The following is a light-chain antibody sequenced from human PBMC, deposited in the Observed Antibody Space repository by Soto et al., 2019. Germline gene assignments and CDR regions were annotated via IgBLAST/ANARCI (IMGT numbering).Light chain of an antibody. V-gene: IGKV3-15*01. J-gene: IGKJ4*01. CDR3: QHYNELPLT. CDR1: QSVSTN. CDR2: GAA. Sequence: EIVMTQSPATLSVSPGERATLSCRASQSVSTNLAWYQQKPGQVPRLLIFGAATRAIGIPARFSGSGSGTDFTLTISSLQSEDFAVYYCQHYNELPLTFGGGTKVEI.